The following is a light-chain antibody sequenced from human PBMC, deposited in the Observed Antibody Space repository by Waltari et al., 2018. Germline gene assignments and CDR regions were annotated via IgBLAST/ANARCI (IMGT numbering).Light chain of an antibody. CDR3: STWNNDLGGFVL. CDR2: RND. V-gene: IGLV1-47*01. J-gene: IGLJ2*01. Sequence: QSVLTQPPSVSGTSGQTITIPCSGSNSNTARNFVYWYQQLPGAPPRLLIYRNDQRPSGLPDRFSGSQSGTSASLAISGLRSDDEGDYFCSTWNNDLGGFVLFGEGTRLTVL. CDR1: NSNTARNF.